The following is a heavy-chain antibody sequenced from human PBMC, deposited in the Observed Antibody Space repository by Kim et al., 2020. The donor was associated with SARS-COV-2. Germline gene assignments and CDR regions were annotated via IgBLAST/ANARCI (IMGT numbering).Heavy chain of an antibody. CDR1: GYYFTSDW. J-gene: IGHJ5*02. Sequence: GESLKISCKSSGYYFTSDWVAWVRQVPGKGLEWMGIIYPGDSDTRYSPSFQGQVTISVDKSISTAYLQWSSLKASDTAIYYCARHAYRGGGGGFRWFDPWGQGTQVTVSS. V-gene: IGHV5-51*01. CDR2: IYPGDSDT. CDR3: ARHAYRGGGGGFRWFDP. D-gene: IGHD3-16*01.